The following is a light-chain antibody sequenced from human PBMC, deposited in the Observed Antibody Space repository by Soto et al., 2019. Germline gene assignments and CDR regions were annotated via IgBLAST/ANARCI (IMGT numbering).Light chain of an antibody. J-gene: IGKJ4*01. CDR3: QQYHSYPLS. CDR2: DAS. V-gene: IGKV1-5*01. CDR1: QSISSW. Sequence: DIQMTQSPSTLSASVGDRVTITCRASQSISSWLAWYQQKPGKAPKLLIFDASSLKSGVPSRFSGSGSGTEFTRTISCLLPDDFASYYCQQYHSYPLSFGGGTKVAIK.